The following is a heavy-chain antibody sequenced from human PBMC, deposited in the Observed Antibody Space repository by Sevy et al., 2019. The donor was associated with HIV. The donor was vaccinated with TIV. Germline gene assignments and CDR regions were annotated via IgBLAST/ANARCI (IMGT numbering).Heavy chain of an antibody. CDR1: GFSFGAYA. CDR2: IRNQAYGGTS. J-gene: IGHJ4*02. D-gene: IGHD2-2*01. Sequence: GGSLRLSCTASGFSFGAYALSWFRQAPGKGLEWLGFIRNQAYGGTSEDAASVKGRFTISRDDSKSIAYLQMNSLKTEDTAVYYCSKVRYCTSTSCPTDFDYWGQGTLVTVSS. CDR3: SKVRYCTSTSCPTDFDY. V-gene: IGHV3-49*03.